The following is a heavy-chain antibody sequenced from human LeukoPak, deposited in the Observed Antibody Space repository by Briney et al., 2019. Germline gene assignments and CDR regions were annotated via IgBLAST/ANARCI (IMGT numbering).Heavy chain of an antibody. CDR3: ARGDFATGFFTH. Sequence: SETLSLTCTVSGGSLTNGPFYWSWIRQPAGKGLEWIGRISTSGNTNYRASLDSRVTISIDTSKNEFSLQLTSAAAADTAMYFCARGDFATGFFTHWGQGVLVTVSS. CDR1: GGSLTNGPFY. V-gene: IGHV4-61*02. J-gene: IGHJ4*02. D-gene: IGHD1-1*01. CDR2: ISTSGNT.